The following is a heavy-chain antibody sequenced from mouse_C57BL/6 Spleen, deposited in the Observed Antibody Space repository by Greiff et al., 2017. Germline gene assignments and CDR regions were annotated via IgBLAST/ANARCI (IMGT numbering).Heavy chain of an antibody. J-gene: IGHJ2*01. CDR2: INPNNGGT. CDR1: GYTFTDYN. V-gene: IGHV1-18*01. Sequence: EVQLQQSGPELVKPGASVKIPCKASGYTFTDYNMDWVKQSHGKSLEWIGDINPNNGGTIYNQKFKGKATLTVDKSSSTAYMELRSLTSEDTAVYYCARWGRDYYGSSLYYFDYWGQGTTLTVSS. CDR3: ARWGRDYYGSSLYYFDY. D-gene: IGHD1-1*01.